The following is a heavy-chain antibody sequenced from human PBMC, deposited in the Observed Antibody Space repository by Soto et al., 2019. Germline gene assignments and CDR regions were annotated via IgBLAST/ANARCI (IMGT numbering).Heavy chain of an antibody. J-gene: IGHJ6*02. CDR2: IPHDDGSYK. CDR1: GFTFSTYG. Sequence: HPGGSLRLSCAASGFTFSTYGIHWVRQAPGKGLEWVAVIPHDDGSYKYYTESVKGRFTISRDNSKNTVYLEMSSLRTEDTGVYYCGKDRWRELGLRGAMEVWGQGTTVTVSS. D-gene: IGHD4-17*01. CDR3: GKDRWRELGLRGAMEV. V-gene: IGHV3-30*18.